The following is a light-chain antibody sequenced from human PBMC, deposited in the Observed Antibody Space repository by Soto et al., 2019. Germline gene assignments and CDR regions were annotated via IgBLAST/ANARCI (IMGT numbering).Light chain of an antibody. J-gene: IGKJ4*01. V-gene: IGKV3D-20*01. CDR3: QHYGDSSST. Sequence: IVLTQSPGTLSVSPGEVATLSCGASQTIAYNFLAWYQQKPGLAPRLLVYDASKRATGIPDRFSGSGSGTDSTLNITTLEPEDFAVYYCQHYGDSSSTFGGGTRVEI. CDR2: DAS. CDR1: QTIAYNF.